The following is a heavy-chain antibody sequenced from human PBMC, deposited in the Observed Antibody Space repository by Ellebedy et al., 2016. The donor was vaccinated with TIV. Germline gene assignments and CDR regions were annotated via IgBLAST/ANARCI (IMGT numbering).Heavy chain of an antibody. J-gene: IGHJ4*02. CDR2: ISGSGGST. Sequence: GESLKISCAASGFTFSNYAMSWVRQAPGKGLEWVSAISGSGGSTYYADSVKGRFTISRDNSKNTLYLQMNSLRAEDTAVYYCAKSYYYDSSGYNALDYWGQGTLVTVSS. V-gene: IGHV3-23*01. CDR1: GFTFSNYA. D-gene: IGHD3-22*01. CDR3: AKSYYYDSSGYNALDY.